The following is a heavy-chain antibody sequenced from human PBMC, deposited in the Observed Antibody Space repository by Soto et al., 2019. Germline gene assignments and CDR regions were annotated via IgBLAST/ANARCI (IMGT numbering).Heavy chain of an antibody. J-gene: IGHJ6*02. CDR3: ARDAYGSGSYRYYYGMDV. D-gene: IGHD3-10*01. V-gene: IGHV6-1*01. CDR2: TYYRSKWYN. CDR1: GDSVSSNSAA. Sequence: SQTLSLTCAISGDSVSSNSAAWNWIRQSPSRGLEWLGRTYYRSKWYNDYAVSVKSRITINPDTSKNQFSLQLNSVTPEDTAVYYCARDAYGSGSYRYYYGMDVWGQGTTVTVSS.